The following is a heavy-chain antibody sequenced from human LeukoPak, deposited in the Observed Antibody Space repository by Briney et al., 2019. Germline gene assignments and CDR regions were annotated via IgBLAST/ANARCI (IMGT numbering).Heavy chain of an antibody. J-gene: IGHJ6*02. CDR2: IYYSGST. D-gene: IGHD5-18*01. CDR3: AREPGYSYGYYYYGMDV. V-gene: IGHV4-59*01. CDR1: GGSISSYY. Sequence: PSETLSLTCTVSGGSISSYYWSWIRQPPGKGLEWIGCIYYSGSTNYNPSLKSRVTISVDTPKNQFSLKLSSVTAADTAVYYCAREPGYSYGYYYYGMDVWGQGTTVTVSS.